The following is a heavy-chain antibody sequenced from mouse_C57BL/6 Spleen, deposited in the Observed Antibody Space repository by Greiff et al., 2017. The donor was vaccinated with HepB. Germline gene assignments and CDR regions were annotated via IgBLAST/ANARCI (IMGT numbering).Heavy chain of an antibody. V-gene: IGHV1-50*01. J-gene: IGHJ2*01. Sequence: QVQLKQPGAELVKPGASVKLSCKASGYTFTSYWMQWVKQRPGQGLEWIGEIDPSDSYTNYNQKFKGKATLTVDTSSSTAYMQLSSLTSEDSAVYYCARLSDGYLDYWGQGTTLTVSS. D-gene: IGHD2-3*01. CDR1: GYTFTSYW. CDR3: ARLSDGYLDY. CDR2: IDPSDSYT.